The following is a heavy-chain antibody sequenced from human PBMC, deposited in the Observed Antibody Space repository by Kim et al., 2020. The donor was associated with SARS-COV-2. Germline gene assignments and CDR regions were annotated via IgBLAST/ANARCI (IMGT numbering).Heavy chain of an antibody. CDR2: ISYSGNS. V-gene: IGHV4-59*08. CDR1: GGSISDFY. D-gene: IGHD3-3*01. Sequence: SETLSLTCTVSGGSISDFYWSWFRQPPGKGLEWIGYISYSGNSDYNPSLRSRVTISVDTSKNQFSLKLSSVTAADTAVYFCARREEMGWRSFDLWVRGTL. CDR3: ARREEMGWRSFDL. J-gene: IGHJ2*01.